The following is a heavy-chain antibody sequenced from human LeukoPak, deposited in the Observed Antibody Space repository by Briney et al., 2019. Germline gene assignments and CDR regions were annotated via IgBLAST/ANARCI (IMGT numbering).Heavy chain of an antibody. CDR1: GVSISSYY. CDR3: ARTTYYYDSSGYQGDAFDI. CDR2: MHTSGST. J-gene: IGHJ3*02. D-gene: IGHD3-22*01. Sequence: SETLSLTCTVSGVSISSYYWSWIRQPAGKGLEWIGRMHTSGSTNYNPSLKSRVTMSVDTSKNKFSLKLTSVTAADTAVYYCARTTYYYDSSGYQGDAFDIWGQGTMVTVSS. V-gene: IGHV4-4*07.